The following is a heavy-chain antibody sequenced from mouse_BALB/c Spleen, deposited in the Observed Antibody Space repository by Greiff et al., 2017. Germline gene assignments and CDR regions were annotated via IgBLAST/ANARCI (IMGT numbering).Heavy chain of an antibody. V-gene: IGHV5-17*02. Sequence: EVKLMESGGGLVQPGGSRKLSCAASGFTFSSFGMHWVRQAPEKGLEWVAYISSGSSTIYYADTVKGRFTISRDNPKNTLFLQMTSLRSEDTAMYYCARSITTALYYAMDYWGQGTSVTVSS. J-gene: IGHJ4*01. CDR3: ARSITTALYYAMDY. CDR2: ISSGSSTI. D-gene: IGHD1-2*01. CDR1: GFTFSSFG.